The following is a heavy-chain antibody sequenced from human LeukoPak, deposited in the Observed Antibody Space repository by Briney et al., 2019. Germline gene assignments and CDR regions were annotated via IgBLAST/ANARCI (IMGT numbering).Heavy chain of an antibody. CDR1: GSSISSYY. Sequence: SETLSLTCTVSGSSISSYYWSWIRQPPGKGLEWIGYIYYSGSTNYNPSLKSRVTISVDTSKNQFSLKLSSVTAADTAVYYCARAGNGDYPGPVEFDYWGQGTLVTVSS. J-gene: IGHJ4*02. CDR3: ARAGNGDYPGPVEFDY. V-gene: IGHV4-59*01. D-gene: IGHD4-17*01. CDR2: IYYSGST.